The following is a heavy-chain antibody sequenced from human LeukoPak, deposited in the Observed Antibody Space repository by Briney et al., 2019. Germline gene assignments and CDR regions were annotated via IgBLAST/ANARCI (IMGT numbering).Heavy chain of an antibody. J-gene: IGHJ3*02. CDR2: IYYSGST. Sequence: SETLSLTCTVSGGSISSYYWSWIRQPPGKGLEWIGYIYYSGSTNYNPSLKSRVTISVDTSKNQFSLKLSSVTAADTAVYYCARDGRYCTNGVCYSIGAFDIWGQGAMVTVSS. CDR3: ARDGRYCTNGVCYSIGAFDI. V-gene: IGHV4-59*01. D-gene: IGHD2-8*01. CDR1: GGSISSYY.